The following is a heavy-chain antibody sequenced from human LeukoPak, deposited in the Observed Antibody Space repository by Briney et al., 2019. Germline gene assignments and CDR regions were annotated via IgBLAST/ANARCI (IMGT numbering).Heavy chain of an antibody. J-gene: IGHJ1*01. Sequence: PGGSLRLSCAASGFTFSIYWMSWVRQAPGKGLGWVANIKQDGSEKSYVDSVKGRFTISRDNAKNSLYLQMNSLRAEDTAVYYCARVRGDAEYFQHWGQGTLVTVSS. V-gene: IGHV3-7*01. CDR1: GFTFSIYW. CDR3: ARVRGDAEYFQH. CDR2: IKQDGSEK.